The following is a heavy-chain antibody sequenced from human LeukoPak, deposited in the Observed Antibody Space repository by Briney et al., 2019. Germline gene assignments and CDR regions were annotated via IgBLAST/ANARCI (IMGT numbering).Heavy chain of an antibody. D-gene: IGHD2-2*01. Sequence: SVKVSCKASGGTFSSYTISWVRQAPGQGLEWMGRIIPILGIANYAQKFQGRVTITADKSTSTAYMELSSQRSEDTAVYYCARAVVPAAYDYYYYYYGMDVWGQGTTVTVSS. CDR2: IIPILGIA. J-gene: IGHJ6*02. CDR1: GGTFSSYT. CDR3: ARAVVPAAYDYYYYYYGMDV. V-gene: IGHV1-69*02.